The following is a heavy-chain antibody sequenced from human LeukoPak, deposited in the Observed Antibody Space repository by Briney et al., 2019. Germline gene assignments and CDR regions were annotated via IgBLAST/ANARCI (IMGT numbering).Heavy chain of an antibody. D-gene: IGHD3-22*01. CDR3: AADPRGTYDSSGYYRFDFDY. J-gene: IGHJ4*02. Sequence: GTSVKVSCKASGFTFTSSAMRWVRQARGQRLEWIGWIVVGSGNTNYAQKFQERVTITRDMSTSTAYMELSSLRSEDTAVYYCAADPRGTYDSSGYYRFDFDYWGQGTLVTASS. V-gene: IGHV1-58*02. CDR2: IVVGSGNT. CDR1: GFTFTSSA.